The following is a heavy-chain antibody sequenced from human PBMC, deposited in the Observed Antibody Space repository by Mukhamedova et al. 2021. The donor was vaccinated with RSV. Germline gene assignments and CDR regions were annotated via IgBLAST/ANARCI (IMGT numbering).Heavy chain of an antibody. CDR1: TNHY. CDR2: INPSGDTT. D-gene: IGHD3-16*01. J-gene: IGHJ2*01. Sequence: TNHYMHWVRQAPGQGLEWMGIINPSGDTTTYAQKFQGRVTMTRDTSTSTVYMELSSMRSEDTAVYYCGRDPLKGDPGWYLDLWGRG. CDR3: GRDPLKGDPGWYLDL. V-gene: IGHV1-46*01.